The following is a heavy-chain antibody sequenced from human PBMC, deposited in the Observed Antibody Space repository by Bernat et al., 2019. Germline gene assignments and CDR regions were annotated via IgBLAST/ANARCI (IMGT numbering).Heavy chain of an antibody. J-gene: IGHJ4*02. V-gene: IGHV3-23*01. CDR2: IGGSGGST. Sequence: EVQLLESGGGLVQPGGSLRLSCAASGFTFSSYPMTWIRQAPGKGLEWVSGIGGSGGSTYYADSVKGRFTIARDNSKNTLYLQMNSLRAEDTAVYYCAKERDSSNWYGGGLDYWGQGTLVTVSS. CDR3: AKERDSSNWYGGGLDY. D-gene: IGHD6-13*01. CDR1: GFTFSSYP.